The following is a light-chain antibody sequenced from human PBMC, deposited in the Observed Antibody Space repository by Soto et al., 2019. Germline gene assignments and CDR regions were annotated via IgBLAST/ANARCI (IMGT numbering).Light chain of an antibody. CDR2: DAS. CDR3: QHMRT. J-gene: IGKJ1*01. CDR1: QNINNW. Sequence: DIQMTQSPSTLSASIGDRAPITCRASQNINNWIAWYQQKPGKAPKFLIYDASTLESGVPSRFSGSGFGTEFSLTISSLQPDDFGSYYCQHMRTFGQGTKVDIK. V-gene: IGKV1-5*01.